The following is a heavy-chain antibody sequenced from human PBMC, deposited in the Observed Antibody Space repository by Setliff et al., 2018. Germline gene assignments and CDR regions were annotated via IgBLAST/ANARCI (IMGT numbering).Heavy chain of an antibody. CDR1: GGSVSDYY. CDR2: IYSSGST. CDR3: ARDLRYCSGGTCYSAFDF. J-gene: IGHJ4*02. V-gene: IGHV4-4*07. Sequence: SETLSLTCTVYGGSVSDYYWGWLRQPAGKGLEWIGRIYSSGSTDYNRSLKSRLTISVDTSKNQFALRLSSVTAADTAVYYFARDLRYCSGGTCYSAFDFWGQGTLVTVSS. D-gene: IGHD2-15*01.